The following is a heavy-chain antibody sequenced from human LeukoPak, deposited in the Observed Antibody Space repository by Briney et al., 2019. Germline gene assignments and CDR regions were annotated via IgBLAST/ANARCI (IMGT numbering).Heavy chain of an antibody. CDR2: ISYDGSNK. Sequence: GRSLRLSCAASGFTFSSYGMHWVRQAPGKGLEWVAVISYDGSNKYYADSVKGRFTISRDDSKNTLYLQMNSLRAEDTAVYYCAKDRGRLYYYDSSGFTGFDYWGQGTLVTVSS. CDR3: AKDRGRLYYYDSSGFTGFDY. V-gene: IGHV3-30*18. J-gene: IGHJ4*02. D-gene: IGHD3-22*01. CDR1: GFTFSSYG.